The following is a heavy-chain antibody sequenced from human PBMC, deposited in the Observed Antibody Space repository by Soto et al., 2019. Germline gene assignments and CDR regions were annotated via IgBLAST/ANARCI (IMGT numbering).Heavy chain of an antibody. CDR2: ISAYNGNT. J-gene: IGHJ4*02. CDR1: GYTFTSYG. CDR3: ARDTGIAAAGTSSDY. Sequence: ASVKVSCQASGYTFTSYGISWVRQAPGQGLEWMGWISAYNGNTNYAQKLQGRVTMTTDTSTSTAYMELRSLRSDDTAVYYCARDTGIAAAGTSSDYWGQGTLVTVSS. V-gene: IGHV1-18*01. D-gene: IGHD6-13*01.